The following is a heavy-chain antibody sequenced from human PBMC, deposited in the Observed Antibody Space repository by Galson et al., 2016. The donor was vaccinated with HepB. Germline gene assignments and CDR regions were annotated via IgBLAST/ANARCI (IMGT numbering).Heavy chain of an antibody. V-gene: IGHV3-30*04. CDR3: ARDMVGGSPDYFDY. D-gene: IGHD4/OR15-4a*01. J-gene: IGHJ4*02. CDR1: GFTFNTYD. Sequence: SLRLSCAASGFTFNTYDMHWVRQAPGKGLEWVAVISMDGSIKLYAASVKGRFTISRDNSKNALFLQINSLRAEDTAVYYCARDMVGGSPDYFDYWGQGTLVTVSS. CDR2: ISMDGSIK.